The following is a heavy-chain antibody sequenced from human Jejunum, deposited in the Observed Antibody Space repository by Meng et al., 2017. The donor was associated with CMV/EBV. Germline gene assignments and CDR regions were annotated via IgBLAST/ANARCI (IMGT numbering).Heavy chain of an antibody. D-gene: IGHD2-2*01. Sequence: FPFSAFNMNWVRQAPGKGLEWVSSISSAGHYIFYADSVKGRFTTSRDNARNSLYLQMSSLRADDTAVYYCAREDCTSTSCHTSDYWGQGTMVTVSS. CDR2: ISSAGHYI. CDR3: AREDCTSTSCHTSDY. CDR1: FPFSAFN. J-gene: IGHJ4*02. V-gene: IGHV3-21*01.